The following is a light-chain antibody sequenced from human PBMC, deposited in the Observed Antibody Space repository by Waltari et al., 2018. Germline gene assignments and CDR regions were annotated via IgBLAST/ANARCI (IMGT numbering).Light chain of an antibody. V-gene: IGKV3-20*01. CDR1: QSVSRA. CDR3: QHYLRLPVT. CDR2: GAS. Sequence: EIVLTQSPGTLSLSLGERATLSCRASQSVSRALTWYQQKPGQAPRLLIYGASTRAPGIPDRVSGSGSGTDFSLTISRLESDDFAVYYCQHYLRLPVTFGQGTTVEI. J-gene: IGKJ1*01.